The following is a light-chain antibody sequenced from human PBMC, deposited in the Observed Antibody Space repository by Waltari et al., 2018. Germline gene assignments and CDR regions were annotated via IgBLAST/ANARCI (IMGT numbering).Light chain of an antibody. V-gene: IGKV2-28*01. CDR1: QSLLHTDVNAY. CDR3: MQALQTPWT. J-gene: IGKJ1*01. CDR2: STS. Sequence: DIVLTQSPLPLPVTPGEPASFSSRSRQSLLHTDVNAYLDWYLQKPGQSPQLLIYSTSNRASGVPDRFSGSGSGTDFTLKISRVEAEDVGVYYCMQALQTPWTFGQGTKVEVK.